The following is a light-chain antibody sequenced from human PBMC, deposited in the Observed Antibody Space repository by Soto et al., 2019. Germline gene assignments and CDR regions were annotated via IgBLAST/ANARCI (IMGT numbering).Light chain of an antibody. Sequence: QSVLTQPPSASGSPGQSVAVSCTGTSSDVGNYNFVSWYQQHPGKAPKLMIYEVSKQPSGVPDRFSGSKSGNTASLTVSGLQAEDEADYYCSSYAGSNTYVFGTGTKVTVL. CDR1: SSDVGNYNF. CDR3: SSYAGSNTYV. V-gene: IGLV2-8*01. CDR2: EVS. J-gene: IGLJ1*01.